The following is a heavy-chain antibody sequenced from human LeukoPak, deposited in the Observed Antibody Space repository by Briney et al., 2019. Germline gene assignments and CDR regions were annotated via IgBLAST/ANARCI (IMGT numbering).Heavy chain of an antibody. Sequence: GESLNISCNGSGYSFTSYLIGWVRHMPGKGLEWMGIIYPGDSDTRYSPSFQGQVTISAGKSISTAYLQWSSLKASDTVMYYCARGEGWFGELPFLDDWGKGTLVSVSS. J-gene: IGHJ4*02. CDR2: IYPGDSDT. CDR3: ARGEGWFGELPFLDD. D-gene: IGHD3-10*01. V-gene: IGHV5-51*01. CDR1: GYSFTSYL.